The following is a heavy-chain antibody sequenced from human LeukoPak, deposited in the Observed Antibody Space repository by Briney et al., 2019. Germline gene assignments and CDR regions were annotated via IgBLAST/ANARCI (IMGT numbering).Heavy chain of an antibody. CDR3: ASWWELLGEYFQH. Sequence: ASVKVSCKASGYTFTGYYMHWVRQAPGQGLEWMGRIIPILGIANYAQKFQGRVTITADKSTSTAYMELSSLRSEDTAVYYCASWWELLGEYFQHWGQGTLVTVSS. CDR2: IIPILGIA. D-gene: IGHD1-26*01. V-gene: IGHV1-69*02. J-gene: IGHJ1*01. CDR1: GYTFTGYY.